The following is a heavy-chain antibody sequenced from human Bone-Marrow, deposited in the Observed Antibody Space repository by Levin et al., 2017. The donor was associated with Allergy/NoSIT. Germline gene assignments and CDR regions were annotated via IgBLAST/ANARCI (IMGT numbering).Heavy chain of an antibody. Sequence: PLASVKVSCKASGYTFTFYFIHWVRQAPGQGLEWMGRISPTNGDTKYAQKFQDRVTMTRDTSISTAYMDLSSLRSDDTAVYYCARDKGAVGGSDYWGQGTLVTVSS. J-gene: IGHJ4*02. V-gene: IGHV1-2*06. CDR1: GYTFTFYF. D-gene: IGHD2-15*01. CDR3: ARDKGAVGGSDY. CDR2: ISPTNGDT.